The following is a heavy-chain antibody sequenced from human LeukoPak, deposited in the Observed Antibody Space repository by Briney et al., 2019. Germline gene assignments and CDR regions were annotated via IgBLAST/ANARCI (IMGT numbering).Heavy chain of an antibody. CDR2: ISYDGSNK. V-gene: IGHV3-30-3*01. J-gene: IGHJ4*02. Sequence: PGGSLRLSCAASGFXFSSYWISWVRQAPGKGLEWVAVISYDGSNKYYADSVKGRFTISRDNSKNTLYLQMDSLRAEDTALYYCARGLGTGYYNVAYWGQGTLVTVSS. CDR3: ARGLGTGYYNVAY. D-gene: IGHD3-9*01. CDR1: GFXFSSYW.